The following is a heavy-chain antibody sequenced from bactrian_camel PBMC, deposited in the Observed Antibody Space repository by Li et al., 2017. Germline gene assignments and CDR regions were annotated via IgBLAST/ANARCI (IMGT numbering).Heavy chain of an antibody. CDR1: GYLYGNHA. D-gene: IGHD1*01. Sequence: VQLVESGGGSVQAGGSLRLSCAPSGYLYGNHASRSLTWLRQAPGKEPEGVACIDSDGSTTYQDSVKGRFTISKDIAKNILYLQMVSLKPEDSAMYYCGAASEVVDSADWRRRRRRSPLPSLLSRCGTNEYNYWGQGTQVTVS. V-gene: IGHV3S10*01. CDR2: IDSDGST. J-gene: IGHJ4*01. CDR3: GAASEVVDSADWRRRRRRSPLPSLLSRCGTNEYNY.